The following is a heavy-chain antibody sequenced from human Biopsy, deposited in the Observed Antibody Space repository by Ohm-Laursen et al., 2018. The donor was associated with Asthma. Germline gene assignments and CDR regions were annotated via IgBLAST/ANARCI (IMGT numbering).Heavy chain of an antibody. V-gene: IGHV1-69*01. Sequence: GSSVKVSCKSPGGTFSNFAISWVRQAPGQGLEWMGGVIPLLDNGNYAQKLQGRVTITADESTSTCYMELRSLTSEDTAVYFCAGGYSGCDRIQYYYNGMDVWGQGTTVTVS. CDR2: VIPLLDNG. CDR3: AGGYSGCDRIQYYYNGMDV. J-gene: IGHJ6*02. D-gene: IGHD5-12*01. CDR1: GGTFSNFA.